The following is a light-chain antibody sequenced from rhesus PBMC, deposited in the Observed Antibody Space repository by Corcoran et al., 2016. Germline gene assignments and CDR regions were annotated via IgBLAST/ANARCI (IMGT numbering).Light chain of an antibody. Sequence: DIQMTQSTSSLSASVGDTVTITCRASQGISSWLAWYQQKPGKDPKLLSYKASRLQWGVPSRLSGRGSGTDLTLTISSLQSEDFATYYCQQRNSYPYSFGQGTKVEIK. V-gene: IGKV1S6*01. CDR3: QQRNSYPYS. J-gene: IGKJ2*01. CDR1: QGISSW. CDR2: KAS.